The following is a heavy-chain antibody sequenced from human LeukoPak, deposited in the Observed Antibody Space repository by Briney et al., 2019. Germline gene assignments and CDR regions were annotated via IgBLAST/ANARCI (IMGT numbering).Heavy chain of an antibody. D-gene: IGHD5-12*01. CDR3: ARSGSRGSRIFLYFDY. CDR1: GDSISSSSYS. J-gene: IGHJ4*02. Sequence: SETLSLTCTVSGDSISSSSYSWSWIRQPPGKGLEWIGYIYHSGSTYYNPSLKSRVTISVDRSKNQFSLKLSSVTAADTAVYYCARSGSRGSRIFLYFDYWGQGTLVTVSS. CDR2: IYHSGST. V-gene: IGHV4-30-2*01.